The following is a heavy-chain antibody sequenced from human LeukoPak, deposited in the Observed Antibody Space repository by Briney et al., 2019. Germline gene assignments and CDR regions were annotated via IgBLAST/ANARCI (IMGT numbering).Heavy chain of an antibody. CDR2: INHSGST. J-gene: IGHJ5*02. CDR1: GGSFSGYY. D-gene: IGHD3-10*01. CDR3: ARHRRITMVRGVINWFDP. V-gene: IGHV4-34*01. Sequence: SETLSLTCAVYGGSFSGYYWSWIRQPPGKGLEWIGEINHSGSTNYNPSLKSRVTISVDTSKNQFSLKLRSVTAADTAVYYCARHRRITMVRGVINWFDPWGQGTLVSVSS.